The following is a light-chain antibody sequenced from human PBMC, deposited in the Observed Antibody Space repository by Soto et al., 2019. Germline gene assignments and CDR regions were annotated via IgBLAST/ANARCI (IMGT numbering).Light chain of an antibody. CDR3: LQDYSWPWT. V-gene: IGKV1-6*01. J-gene: IGKJ1*01. CDR2: GAF. Sequence: AIQMTQSPSSLSASVGDRLTITCRASQDVSDYVGWYQQKPGKAPKFLIYGAFSLETGIPSRFSGSGYGTEFTLTISRLLPEDFATYFCLQDYSWPWTFGQGTKVEV. CDR1: QDVSDY.